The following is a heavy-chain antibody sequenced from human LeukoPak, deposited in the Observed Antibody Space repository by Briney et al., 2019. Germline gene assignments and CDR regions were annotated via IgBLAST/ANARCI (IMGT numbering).Heavy chain of an antibody. Sequence: PGGSLRLSCAASGFTFSSYGMHWVRQAPGKGLEWVAIIWYDGSNKYYADSVKGRFTISRDNSKNTLYLQMNSLRAEDTAVYYCARADYHDSSLSDCWGQGTLVTVSS. CDR1: GFTFSSYG. J-gene: IGHJ4*02. V-gene: IGHV3-33*01. CDR2: IWYDGSNK. D-gene: IGHD3-22*01. CDR3: ARADYHDSSLSDC.